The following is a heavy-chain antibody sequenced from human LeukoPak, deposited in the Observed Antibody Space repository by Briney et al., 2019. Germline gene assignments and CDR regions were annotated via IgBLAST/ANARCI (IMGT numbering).Heavy chain of an antibody. D-gene: IGHD2-21*02. V-gene: IGHV1-2*05. CDR3: ARGDSRSGAFDI. J-gene: IGHJ3*02. CDR2: INPNSGGT. Sequence: ASAKVSCKASGYTFTGYYMHWVRQAPGQGLEWMGRINPNSGGTNYAQKFQGRVTMTRDTSISTAYMELSRLRSDDTVVYYCARGDSRSGAFDIWGQGTMVTVSS. CDR1: GYTFTGYY.